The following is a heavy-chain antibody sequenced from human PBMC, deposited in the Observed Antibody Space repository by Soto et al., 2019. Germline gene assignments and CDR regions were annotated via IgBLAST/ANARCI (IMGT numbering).Heavy chain of an antibody. CDR3: ATQEVGGSYVYTFDP. D-gene: IGHD1-26*01. J-gene: IGHJ5*02. CDR1: GGSISSGDYY. Sequence: PSETLSLTCTVSGGSISSGDYYWSWIRQPPGKGLEWIGSIYYSGSTCYNPSLKSRVTISVDTSKNQFSLKLSSVTAADTAVYFCATQEVGGSYVYTFDPWGQGTLVTVSS. CDR2: IYYSGST. V-gene: IGHV4-39*01.